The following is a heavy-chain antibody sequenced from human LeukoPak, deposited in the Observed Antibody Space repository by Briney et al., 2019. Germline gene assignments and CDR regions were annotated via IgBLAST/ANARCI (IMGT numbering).Heavy chain of an antibody. J-gene: IGHJ3*02. CDR2: ISSSSSYI. Sequence: PGGSLRLSCAASGFTFSSYSMNWVRQAPGKGLEWVSSISSSSSYIYYADSVKGRFTISRDNAKNSLYLQMNSLRAEDTAVYYRARSPGIAAAGTPDAFDIWGQGTMVTVSS. CDR1: GFTFSSYS. D-gene: IGHD6-13*01. V-gene: IGHV3-21*01. CDR3: ARSPGIAAAGTPDAFDI.